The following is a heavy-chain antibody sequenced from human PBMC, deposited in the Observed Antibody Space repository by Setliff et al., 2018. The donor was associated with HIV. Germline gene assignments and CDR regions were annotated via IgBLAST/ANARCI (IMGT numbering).Heavy chain of an antibody. D-gene: IGHD1-1*01. CDR3: TKRTMPTGGFQH. CDR1: GYAFTSNY. J-gene: IGHJ1*01. V-gene: IGHV1-46*01. CDR2: IYPSNGDT. Sequence: ASVKVSCKASGYAFTSNYIHWVRQAPGQGLEWMALIYPSNGDTTYARSFQGRVTMTLDTSTSTVYMELSSLRAEDTAVYYCTKRTMPTGGFQHWGQGTLVTVSS.